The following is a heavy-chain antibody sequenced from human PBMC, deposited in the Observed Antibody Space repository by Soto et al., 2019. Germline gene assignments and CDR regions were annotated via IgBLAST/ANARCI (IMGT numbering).Heavy chain of an antibody. CDR1: EFTFNNYW. CDR3: ARDANTVGVAGGMDV. V-gene: IGHV3-74*01. Sequence: PGGSLRLSCAASEFTFNNYWIHWVRQAPGKGLVWVSRINSDGSSTTYADSVKGRFTISRDKAKNTLYLQMISLRAEDTAVYYCARDANTVGVAGGMDVWGQGTTVTVSS. D-gene: IGHD1-26*01. J-gene: IGHJ6*02. CDR2: INSDGSST.